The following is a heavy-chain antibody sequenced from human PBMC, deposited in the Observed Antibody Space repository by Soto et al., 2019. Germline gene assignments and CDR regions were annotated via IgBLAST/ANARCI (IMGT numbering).Heavy chain of an antibody. J-gene: IGHJ4*02. CDR3: AKEVHCGGGSCSWSEGFDY. V-gene: IGHV3-30*18. D-gene: IGHD2-15*01. Sequence: QVQLVESGGGVVQPGRSLRLSCAASGFIFSSYGMHWVRQAPGKGLEWVAVISYEGSHTYYADSVKGRFTITRDNSKNTRYLPMNSWRPEDTAVYYCAKEVHCGGGSCSWSEGFDYWGQGTLLTVSS. CDR1: GFIFSSYG. CDR2: ISYEGSHT.